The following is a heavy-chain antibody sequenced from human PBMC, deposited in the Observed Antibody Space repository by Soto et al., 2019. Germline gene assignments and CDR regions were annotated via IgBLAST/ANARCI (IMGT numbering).Heavy chain of an antibody. CDR3: ERGAFHYYYLDY. J-gene: IGHJ4*02. CDR2: IKGDGSST. V-gene: IGHV3-74*01. CDR1: GFTFSTYW. Sequence: EVQLVESGGDSVQPGGSLRLSCAASGFTFSTYWMHWVRQAPGEGLVWVSRIKGDGSSTSSADSMEGRFTISRDNAKNTVYLHMNSLRTDDTAVYYCERGAFHYYYLDYWGQGTLVTVSS. D-gene: IGHD3-10*01.